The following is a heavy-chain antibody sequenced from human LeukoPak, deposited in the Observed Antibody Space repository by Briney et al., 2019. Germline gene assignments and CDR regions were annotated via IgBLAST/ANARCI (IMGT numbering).Heavy chain of an antibody. Sequence: PSQTLSLTCTVSGGSISSSSYYWGWIRQPPGKGLEWIGSIYYSGSTYYNPSLKSRVTISVDTSKNQFSLKLSSVTAADTAVYYCARDLYWGTDYWGQGTLVTVSS. CDR3: ARDLYWGTDY. D-gene: IGHD3-16*01. CDR1: GGSISSSSYY. V-gene: IGHV4-39*07. CDR2: IYYSGST. J-gene: IGHJ4*02.